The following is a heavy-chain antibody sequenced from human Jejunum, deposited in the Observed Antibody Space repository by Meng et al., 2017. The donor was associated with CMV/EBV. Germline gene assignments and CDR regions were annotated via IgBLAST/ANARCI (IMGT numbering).Heavy chain of an antibody. CDR2: VYHGGHS. Sequence: VSGGSISTSNWWTWVRQPPGKGLEWIGAVYHGGHSDYNPSLRSRLTMSVDKSKNQFTLDLSSVTAADTAVYYCARDRKDVGYFDIWGQGAMVTVSS. CDR1: GGSISTSNW. D-gene: IGHD1-14*01. J-gene: IGHJ3*02. V-gene: IGHV4-4*02. CDR3: ARDRKDVGYFDI.